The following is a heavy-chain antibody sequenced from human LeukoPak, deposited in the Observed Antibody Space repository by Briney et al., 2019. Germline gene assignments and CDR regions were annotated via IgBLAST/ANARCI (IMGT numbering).Heavy chain of an antibody. CDR2: LYSGGST. CDR3: AKSNSGWYVFDL. D-gene: IGHD6-19*01. J-gene: IGHJ2*01. Sequence: GGSLRLSCAASGFTVSSDYMSWVRQAPGKGPEWVSTLYSGGSTYYADSVKGRFTISRDNSKNTLYLQMNSLRAEDTAVYYCAKSNSGWYVFDLWGRGTLVTVSS. V-gene: IGHV3-53*01. CDR1: GFTVSSDY.